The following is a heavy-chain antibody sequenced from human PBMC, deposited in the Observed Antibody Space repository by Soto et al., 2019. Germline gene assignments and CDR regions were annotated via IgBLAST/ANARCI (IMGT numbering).Heavy chain of an antibody. D-gene: IGHD3-10*01. V-gene: IGHV4-39*01. CDR3: ARLGGYGSGSYNDY. CDR1: GGSISSTSHS. CDR2: IYYSGST. J-gene: IGHJ4*02. Sequence: SETLSLTCTVSGGSISSTSHSWGWIRQPPGKGLEWIGSIYYSGSTHYSPSLKSRVTISLDTSKNQFSLKLSSVTAADTAVYYCARLGGYGSGSYNDYWGQGTLVTVSS.